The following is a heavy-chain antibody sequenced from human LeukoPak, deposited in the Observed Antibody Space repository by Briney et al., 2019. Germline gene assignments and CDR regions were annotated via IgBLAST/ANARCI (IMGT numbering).Heavy chain of an antibody. D-gene: IGHD4-17*01. V-gene: IGHV1-18*01. Sequence: ASVKVSCKASGYNFNIYGISWVRQAPGQGLEWMGWISAYNGNTYSAQRLQGRVTMTTDTSTSTAYMELRGLTSDDTAVYYCARDDYSDPLEYWGQGTLVTVSS. CDR1: GYNFNIYG. J-gene: IGHJ4*02. CDR3: ARDDYSDPLEY. CDR2: ISAYNGNT.